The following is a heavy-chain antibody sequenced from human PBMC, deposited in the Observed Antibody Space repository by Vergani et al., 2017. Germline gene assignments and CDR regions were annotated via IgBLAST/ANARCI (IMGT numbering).Heavy chain of an antibody. V-gene: IGHV5-51*03. CDR1: GYSITNYW. CDR3: AKTYDFSSLYSSYNWFDP. J-gene: IGHJ5*02. D-gene: IGHD3-3*01. CDR2: IYAGDSDV. Sequence: EVQLVQSGAEVKKPGESLKISCQGSGYSITNYWIAWVRQRPGKGLEWMGIIYAGDSDVRYSPSFQGQVTMSVDKSLSTAYLQWSSLKASDTATYYCAKTYDFSSLYSSYNWFDPWGQGTQVTVSS.